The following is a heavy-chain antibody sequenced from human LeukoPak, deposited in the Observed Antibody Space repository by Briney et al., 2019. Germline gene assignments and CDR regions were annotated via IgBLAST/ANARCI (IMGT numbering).Heavy chain of an antibody. CDR2: ISRSSSYI. J-gene: IGHJ6*02. V-gene: IGHV3-21*01. CDR1: GFTFSSYS. D-gene: IGHD6-13*01. CDR3: ARGGSSWPLYYYYGMDV. Sequence: GGSLRLSCAASGFTFSSYSMNWVRQAPGKGLERVSSISRSSSYIYYADSVKGRFTISRDNAKNSLYAQMNSLRAEDTAVYYCARGGSSWPLYYYYGMDVWGQGTTVTVSS.